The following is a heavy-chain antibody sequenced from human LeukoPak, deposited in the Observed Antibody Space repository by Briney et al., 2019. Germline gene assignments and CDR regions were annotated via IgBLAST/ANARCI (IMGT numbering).Heavy chain of an antibody. J-gene: IGHJ6*03. CDR1: GGSISSGSYY. CDR3: ARASTKLYYMDV. Sequence: SETLSLTCTVSGGSISSGSYYWSWIRQPAGKGLEWIGRIYTSGSTNYNPSLKSRVTMSVDTSKNQFSLKLSSVTAADTAVYYCARASTKLYYMDVWGKGTTVTISS. CDR2: IYTSGST. V-gene: IGHV4-61*02.